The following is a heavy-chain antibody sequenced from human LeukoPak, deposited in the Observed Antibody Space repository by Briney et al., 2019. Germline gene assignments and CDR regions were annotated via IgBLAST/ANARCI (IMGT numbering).Heavy chain of an antibody. CDR2: IYHSGST. CDR1: GGSISSGGYS. Sequence: SETLSLTCAVSGGSISSGGYSWSWIRQPPGKGLEWIGYIYHSGSTYYNPSLKSRVTISVDRSKNQFSLKLSSVTAADTAVYYCAREGDRYYDSSGYHDAFDIWGQGTMVTVSS. D-gene: IGHD3-22*01. J-gene: IGHJ3*02. V-gene: IGHV4-30-2*01. CDR3: AREGDRYYDSSGYHDAFDI.